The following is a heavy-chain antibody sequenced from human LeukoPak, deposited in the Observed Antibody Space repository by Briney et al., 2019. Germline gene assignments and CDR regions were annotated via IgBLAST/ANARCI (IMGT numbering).Heavy chain of an antibody. D-gene: IGHD3-22*01. Sequence: GGSLRLSCAASGFTFGTYAMSWVRQAPGKGLEWVSDISGSGGSTYYADSVKGRFTISRDNSKNTLYLQMNSLRAEDTAIYYCAKDNRGTIVVVTPYYFDYWGPGTLVTVSS. V-gene: IGHV3-23*01. CDR3: AKDNRGTIVVVTPYYFDY. CDR2: ISGSGGST. J-gene: IGHJ4*02. CDR1: GFTFGTYA.